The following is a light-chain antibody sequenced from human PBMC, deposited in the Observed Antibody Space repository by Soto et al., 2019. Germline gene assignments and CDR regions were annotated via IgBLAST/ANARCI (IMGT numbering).Light chain of an antibody. V-gene: IGKV1-5*03. CDR3: QQYKTYFPYT. CDR1: QDISVW. CDR2: KAS. Sequence: DIQLTQSPSTLSAFVGDRVTITCRASQDISVWLAWYQQKPGKAPKFLIYKASSLESGVPSRFSGNGSGTEFTLTISSLQPDDFAIYYCQQYKTYFPYTFGQGTKVDIK. J-gene: IGKJ1*01.